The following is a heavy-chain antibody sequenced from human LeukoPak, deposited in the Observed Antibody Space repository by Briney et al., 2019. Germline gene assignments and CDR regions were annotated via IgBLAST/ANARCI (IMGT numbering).Heavy chain of an antibody. J-gene: IGHJ4*02. CDR2: IIPIFGIA. CDR1: GGTFSSYA. Sequence: SVKVSCKASGGTFSSYAISWVRQAPGQGLEWMGRIIPIFGIANYAQKFQGRVTITADKSTSTAYMELSSLRSGDTAVYYCARDSDYGDYVGYWGQGTLVTISS. D-gene: IGHD4-17*01. CDR3: ARDSDYGDYVGY. V-gene: IGHV1-69*04.